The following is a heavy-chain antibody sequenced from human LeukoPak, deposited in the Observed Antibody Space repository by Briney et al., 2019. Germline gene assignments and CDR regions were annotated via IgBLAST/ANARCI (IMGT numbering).Heavy chain of an antibody. CDR3: ARVRYSYGIVDY. CDR2: IYYSGST. CDR1: GGSISSSSYY. D-gene: IGHD5-18*01. V-gene: IGHV4-39*07. Sequence: PSETLSLTCTVSGGSISSSSYYWGWIRQPPGKGLEWIGSIYYSGSTYYNPSLKSRVTISVDTSKNQFSLKLSSVTAADTAVYYCARVRYSYGIVDYWGQGTLVTVSS. J-gene: IGHJ4*02.